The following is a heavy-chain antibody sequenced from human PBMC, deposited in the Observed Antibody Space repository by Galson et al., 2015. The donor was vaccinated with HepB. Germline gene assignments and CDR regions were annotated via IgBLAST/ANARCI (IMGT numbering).Heavy chain of an antibody. V-gene: IGHV3-23*01. J-gene: IGHJ5*02. Sequence: SLRLSCAASGFTFSSYAMSWVRQAPGKGPEWVSAISGSGGSTYYADSVKGRFTISRDNSKNTLYLQMNSLRAEDTAVYYCAKDRRHYAHRYNWFDPWGQGTLVTVSS. CDR3: AKDRRHYAHRYNWFDP. D-gene: IGHD3-16*01. CDR2: ISGSGGST. CDR1: GFTFSSYA.